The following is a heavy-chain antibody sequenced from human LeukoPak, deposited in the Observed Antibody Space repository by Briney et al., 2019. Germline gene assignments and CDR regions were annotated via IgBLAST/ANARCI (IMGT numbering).Heavy chain of an antibody. Sequence: SVKVSCKASGGTFSSYAISWVRQAPGQGLEWMGGIIPIFGTANYAQKFQGRVTITADKSTSTAYMELSSLRSEDTAVYYCASSLAVAGTGGLDPRGQGTLVTVSS. D-gene: IGHD6-19*01. V-gene: IGHV1-69*06. CDR2: IIPIFGTA. CDR1: GGTFSSYA. CDR3: ASSLAVAGTGGLDP. J-gene: IGHJ5*02.